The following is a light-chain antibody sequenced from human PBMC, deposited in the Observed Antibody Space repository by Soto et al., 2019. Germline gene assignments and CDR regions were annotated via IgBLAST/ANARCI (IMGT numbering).Light chain of an antibody. CDR3: QQYNSFPT. J-gene: IGKJ1*01. V-gene: IGKV1-5*03. Sequence: DIQMTQSPSTLSASVGDRVTITCRASQSISSWLAWYQQKPGKAPKLLIYKASSLESGDPSRFSGSGSGTEFTLTISSLQPDDFATYYCQQYNSFPTFGQGTKVVIK. CDR1: QSISSW. CDR2: KAS.